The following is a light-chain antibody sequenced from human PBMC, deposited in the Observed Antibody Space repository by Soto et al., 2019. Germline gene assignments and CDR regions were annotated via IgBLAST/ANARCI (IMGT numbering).Light chain of an antibody. V-gene: IGLV2-8*01. CDR3: KSYAGSNTYV. CDR2: EVV. J-gene: IGLJ1*01. CDR1: KXDIGVYDF. Sequence: QSVLTQPPSASGSPGQSGTISCTGTKXDIGVYDFVSWYQHHPGKAPRLIIYEVVQRPSGVPDRFSGSKSGSTASLTVSGLQAADEADYFCKSYAGSNTYVFGSGTKVTVL.